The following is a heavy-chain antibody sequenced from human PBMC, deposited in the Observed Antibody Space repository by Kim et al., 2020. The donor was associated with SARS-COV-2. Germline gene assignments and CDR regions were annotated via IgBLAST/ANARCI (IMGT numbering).Heavy chain of an antibody. D-gene: IGHD5-12*01. CDR3: ARRASVGMATMEKWFDP. J-gene: IGHJ5*02. Sequence: SETLSLTCTVSGGSISSSNYYWGWIRQPPGKGLEWIGTISYSGSTYYNPSLKSRVTISVDTSKNQFSLNLSSVTAADTAVYYCARRASVGMATMEKWFDPWGQGTLVTVSS. CDR1: GGSISSSNYY. V-gene: IGHV4-39*01. CDR2: ISYSGST.